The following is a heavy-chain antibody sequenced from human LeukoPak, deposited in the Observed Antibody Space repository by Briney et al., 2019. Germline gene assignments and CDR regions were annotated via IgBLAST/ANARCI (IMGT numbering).Heavy chain of an antibody. J-gene: IGHJ4*02. V-gene: IGHV4-39*01. CDR2: IYYSGTT. D-gene: IGHD4-23*01. CDR1: GGSVTYTNYY. Sequence: SETLSLTCTVSGGSVTYTNYYWGWIRQPPGKGLEWIGSIYYSGTTYYNPSLKSRVTISVDTSKSQFSLKLSSVTAADTAVYYCGRRSSYGGNSGSDYWGQGTLVTVSS. CDR3: GRRSSYGGNSGSDY.